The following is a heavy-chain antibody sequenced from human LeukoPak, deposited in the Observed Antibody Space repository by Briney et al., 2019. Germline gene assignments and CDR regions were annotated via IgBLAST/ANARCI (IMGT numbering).Heavy chain of an antibody. CDR1: GFTFSSYE. CDR3: ASLPRGSDTAMAHYYYYMDV. V-gene: IGHV3-48*03. D-gene: IGHD5-18*01. J-gene: IGHJ6*03. Sequence: PGGSLRLSCAASGFTFSSYEMNWVRQAPGKGLEWVSYISSSGSTIYYADSLKGRFTISRDNSKNTLYLQMNSLRAEDTAVYYCASLPRGSDTAMAHYYYYMDVWGKGTTVTISS. CDR2: ISSSGSTI.